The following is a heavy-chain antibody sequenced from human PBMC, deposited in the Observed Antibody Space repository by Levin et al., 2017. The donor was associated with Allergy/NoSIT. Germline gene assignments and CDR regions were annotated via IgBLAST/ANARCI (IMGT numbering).Heavy chain of an antibody. J-gene: IGHJ5*02. CDR1: GFTFSSYG. V-gene: IGHV3-33*01. CDR2: IWYDGSNK. CDR3: ARDGDPGDSSGYFST. D-gene: IGHD3-22*01. Sequence: GESLKISCAASGFTFSSYGMHWVRQAPGKGLEWVAVIWYDGSNKYYADSVKGRFTISRDNSKNTLYLQMNSLRAEDTAVYYCARDGDPGDSSGYFSTWGQGTLVTVSS.